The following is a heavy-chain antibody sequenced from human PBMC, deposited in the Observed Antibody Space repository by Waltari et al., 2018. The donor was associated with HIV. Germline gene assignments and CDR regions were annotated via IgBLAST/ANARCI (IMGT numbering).Heavy chain of an antibody. CDR3: ARYGDYGFYAFDI. J-gene: IGHJ3*02. Sequence: QLQLQESGPGLVKPSETLSLTCTVSGGSISSSSYYWGWIRQPPGKGLEWIGSIYYSGSTYYNPSLKSRVTISVDTSKNQFSLKLSSVTAADTAVYYCARYGDYGFYAFDIWGQGTMVTVSS. CDR1: GGSISSSSYY. CDR2: IYYSGST. D-gene: IGHD4-17*01. V-gene: IGHV4-39*07.